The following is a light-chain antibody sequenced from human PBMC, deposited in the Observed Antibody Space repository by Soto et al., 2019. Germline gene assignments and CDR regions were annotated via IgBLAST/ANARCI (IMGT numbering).Light chain of an antibody. CDR1: NSNIGAGYD. CDR2: GNT. CDR3: QSYDVSLNDNHVI. J-gene: IGLJ2*01. Sequence: QSVLTQPPSVSGAPGQRVTISCTGSNSNIGAGYDVHWYQQLPGAAPRLLIYGNTNRPSGVPDRFSASKSDTSASLAISGLQAEDEPDYYCQSYDVSLNDNHVIFGEGTKLTVL. V-gene: IGLV1-40*01.